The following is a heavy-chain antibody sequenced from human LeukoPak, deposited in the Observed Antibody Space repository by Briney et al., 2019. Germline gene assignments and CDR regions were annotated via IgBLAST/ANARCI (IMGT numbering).Heavy chain of an antibody. V-gene: IGHV3-7*03. CDR3: ARGGGLDV. CDR1: GFTFSSYW. CDR2: IEQDGSDK. Sequence: PGGSLRLSCAASGFTFSSYWMSWVRQAPGKGLEWVASIEQDGSDKYYVDSVKGRFTISRDNAKNSLYLQMNSLRAEDTAVYFCARGGGLDVWGQGATVTVSS. J-gene: IGHJ6*02. D-gene: IGHD3-16*01.